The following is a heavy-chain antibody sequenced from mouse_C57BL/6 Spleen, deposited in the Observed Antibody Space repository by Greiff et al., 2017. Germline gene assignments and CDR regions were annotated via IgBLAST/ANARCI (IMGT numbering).Heavy chain of an antibody. D-gene: IGHD1-1*01. CDR1: GYTFTSYW. CDR3: ARDYYGSSLWFAY. Sequence: QVQLQQSGAELVRPGTSVKLSRKASGYTFTSYWMHWVKQRPGQGLEWIGVIDPSDSYTNYNQKFKGKATLTVDTSSSTAYMQLSSLTSEDSAVYYCARDYYGSSLWFAYWGQGTLVTVSA. V-gene: IGHV1-59*01. J-gene: IGHJ3*01. CDR2: IDPSDSYT.